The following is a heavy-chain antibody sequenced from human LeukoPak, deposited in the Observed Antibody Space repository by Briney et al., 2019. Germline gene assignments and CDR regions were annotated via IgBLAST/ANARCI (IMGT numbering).Heavy chain of an antibody. Sequence: GSLRLSCAASGLTVSSNSMSWVRQPPGKGLEWIGEINHGGSTNYNPSLKSRVTISVDTSKNQFSLKLGSVTAADTAVYYCARGGGSSGYYLDYWGQGTLVTVSS. V-gene: IGHV4-34*01. CDR2: INHGGST. CDR3: ARGGGSSGYYLDY. J-gene: IGHJ4*02. CDR1: GLTVSSNS. D-gene: IGHD3-22*01.